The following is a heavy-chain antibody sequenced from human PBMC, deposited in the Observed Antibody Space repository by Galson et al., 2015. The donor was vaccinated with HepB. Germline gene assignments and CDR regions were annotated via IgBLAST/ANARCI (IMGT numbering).Heavy chain of an antibody. CDR1: GYTFTDYY. CDR3: ARDDGGDYYYFYNGMDV. D-gene: IGHD2-21*02. V-gene: IGHV1-2*02. Sequence: SVKVSCMASGYTFTDYYMHWVRQAPGQGLEWMGWINPKSGSTNFARKFKDRVAMTRDTSITTVYMELSGVTSDDTAVYFCARDDGGDYYYFYNGMDVWGQGTAVTVSS. J-gene: IGHJ6*02. CDR2: INPKSGST.